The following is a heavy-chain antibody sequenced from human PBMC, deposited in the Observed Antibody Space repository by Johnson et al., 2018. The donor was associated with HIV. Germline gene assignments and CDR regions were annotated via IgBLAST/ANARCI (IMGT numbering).Heavy chain of an antibody. CDR1: GIIFSSYG. CDR2: IYSGGST. CDR3: ARLSGYEPDNDAFDI. D-gene: IGHD5-12*01. Sequence: QVQLVESGGGVVRPGGSLRLSCAASGIIFSSYGMHWVRQAPGKGLEWVSVIYSGGSTYYADSVKGRFTISRDNSKNTLYLQMNSLRAEDTAVYYCARLSGYEPDNDAFDIWGQGTMVTVSS. V-gene: IGHV3-NL1*01. J-gene: IGHJ3*02.